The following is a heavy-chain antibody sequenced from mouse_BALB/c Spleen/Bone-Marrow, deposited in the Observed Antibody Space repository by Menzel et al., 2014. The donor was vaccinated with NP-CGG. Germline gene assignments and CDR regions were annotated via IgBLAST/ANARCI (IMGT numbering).Heavy chain of an antibody. V-gene: IGHV1S33*01. CDR3: ARSGDGYYWYFDV. J-gene: IGHJ1*01. D-gene: IGHD2-3*01. CDR2: INPGDGSA. CDR1: GYTFTSYD. Sequence: LQQSGPELAKPGTLVKMSCKASGYTFTSYDINWVKQRPGQGLELIGWINPGDGSAKYNEKFKCKASLTADKSSSTAYMQLSSLTSENTAVYFRARSGDGYYWYFDVWGAGTMVTVTS.